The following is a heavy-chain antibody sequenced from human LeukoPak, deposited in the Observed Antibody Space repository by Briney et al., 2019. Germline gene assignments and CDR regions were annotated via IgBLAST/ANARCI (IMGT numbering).Heavy chain of an antibody. CDR3: ARALYSWNDGFDN. CDR1: GYSFTSYW. V-gene: IGHV5-51*01. CDR2: IYPGDSDI. J-gene: IGHJ4*02. Sequence: HGESLKISCKGSGYSFTSYWIGWVRQMPGKGLEWMGIIYPGDSDIRYSPSFQGQVTISADKSISTAYLQWSSLKASDTAIYYCARALYSWNDGFDNWGQGTLVTVSS. D-gene: IGHD1-1*01.